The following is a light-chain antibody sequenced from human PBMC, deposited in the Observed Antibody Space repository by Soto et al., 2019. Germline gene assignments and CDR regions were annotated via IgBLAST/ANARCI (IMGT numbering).Light chain of an antibody. CDR3: QQYNNWPPA. CDR2: GAS. V-gene: IGKV3-15*01. CDR1: QSVSSN. Sequence: EILMTQSPATLSVSPGERATLSCRASQSVSSNLAWYQQKPGQAPRLLIFGASTRATGLPARFSGSGSGTQIPLHISNLQSQDFTLYYCQQYNNWPPAFGQGTTVEVK. J-gene: IGKJ1*01.